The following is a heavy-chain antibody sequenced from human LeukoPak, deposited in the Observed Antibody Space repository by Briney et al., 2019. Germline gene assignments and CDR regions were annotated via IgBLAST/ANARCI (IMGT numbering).Heavy chain of an antibody. Sequence: GESLKTSCKGSGYSFPTYLIAWGRQIPGKGLGGMGIIYTHESNIRYSPSFQGEVTISADKSISTAYLQWSSLKASDTAMYYCARPPSRGYSSSFEYWGQGTLVTVSS. CDR3: ARPPSRGYSSSFEY. D-gene: IGHD2-2*03. V-gene: IGHV5-51*01. CDR2: IYTHESNI. J-gene: IGHJ4*02. CDR1: GYSFPTYL.